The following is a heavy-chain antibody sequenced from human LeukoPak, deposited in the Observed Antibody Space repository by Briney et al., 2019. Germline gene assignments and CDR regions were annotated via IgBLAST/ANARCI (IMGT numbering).Heavy chain of an antibody. CDR2: IYYSGST. V-gene: IGHV4-59*01. Sequence: SETLSLTCTVSGGSISSYYWSWIRQPPGKGLEWIGYIYYSGSTNYNPSLKSRVTISVDTSKNQFSLKLSSVTAADTAVYYCARTTEGGYTYGYFYYYYMDVLGKGTTVTISS. D-gene: IGHD5-18*01. CDR3: ARTTEGGYTYGYFYYYYMDV. CDR1: GGSISSYY. J-gene: IGHJ6*03.